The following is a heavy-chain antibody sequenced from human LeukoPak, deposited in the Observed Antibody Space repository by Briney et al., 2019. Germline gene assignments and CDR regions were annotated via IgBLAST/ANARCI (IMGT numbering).Heavy chain of an antibody. Sequence: ASVTVSCTASGYTFTNSGISWVRQAPGQGLEWMGWISAYNGDTNYAQNLQGRVTMTTDTPTGTAHMELRSLRSDDTAVYYCARGTVSGGSPFDYWGQGTLVTVSS. CDR2: ISAYNGDT. D-gene: IGHD6-19*01. V-gene: IGHV1-18*01. CDR1: GYTFTNSG. J-gene: IGHJ4*02. CDR3: ARGTVSGGSPFDY.